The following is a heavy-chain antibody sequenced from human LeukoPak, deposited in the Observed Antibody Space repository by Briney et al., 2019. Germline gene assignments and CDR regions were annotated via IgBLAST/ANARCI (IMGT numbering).Heavy chain of an antibody. CDR1: GFTFSSYA. Sequence: GGSLRLSCAASGFTFSSYAMSWVRQAPGKGLEWVSAISGSGDYTYYADSVKGRFTISRDNSKNTLYVQMNSLRAEDTAVYYCAKDPGRVSAAGTDYWGQGTLVTVSS. J-gene: IGHJ4*02. CDR3: AKDPGRVSAAGTDY. CDR2: ISGSGDYT. V-gene: IGHV3-23*01. D-gene: IGHD6-13*01.